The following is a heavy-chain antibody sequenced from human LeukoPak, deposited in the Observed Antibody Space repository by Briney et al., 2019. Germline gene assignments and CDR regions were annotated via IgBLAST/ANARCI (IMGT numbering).Heavy chain of an antibody. CDR2: IIPIFGTA. J-gene: IGHJ3*02. V-gene: IGHV1-69*13. CDR1: GGTFSSYA. CDR3: ARPYCSSTSCPRGDAFDI. D-gene: IGHD2-2*01. Sequence: GASVKVSCKASGGTFSSYAISWVRQAPGQRLEWMGGIIPIFGTANYAQKFQGRVTNTADESTSTAYMELSSLRSEDTAVYYCARPYCSSTSCPRGDAFDIWGQGTMVTVSS.